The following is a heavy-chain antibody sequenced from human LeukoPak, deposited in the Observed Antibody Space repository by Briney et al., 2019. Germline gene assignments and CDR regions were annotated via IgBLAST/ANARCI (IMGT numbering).Heavy chain of an antibody. CDR1: GFTFGDSA. Sequence: PGRSLRLSCTASGFTFGDSAMSWVRQAPGKGLEWVGLIRSKAYGGTTEYAASVKGRFIISRDDSKSTAYLQMNSLKTDDTAVYYCSKEAIVAAHWFDPWGQGTLVTVSS. J-gene: IGHJ5*02. CDR2: IRSKAYGGTT. CDR3: SKEAIVAAHWFDP. D-gene: IGHD2-15*01. V-gene: IGHV3-49*04.